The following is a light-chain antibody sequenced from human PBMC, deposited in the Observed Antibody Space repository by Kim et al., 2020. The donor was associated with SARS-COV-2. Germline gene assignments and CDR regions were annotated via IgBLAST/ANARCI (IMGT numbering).Light chain of an antibody. CDR1: SLRSYY. CDR3: NSRDSSGNHLV. J-gene: IGLJ2*01. Sequence: SSELTQDPVVSVALGQTVRITCQGDSLRSYYASWYQQKPGQAPVLVIYGKNNRPSGIPDRFSGSSSGNTASLTFTGAQAEDEADYYCNSRDSSGNHLVFGGGTQLTVL. V-gene: IGLV3-19*01. CDR2: GKN.